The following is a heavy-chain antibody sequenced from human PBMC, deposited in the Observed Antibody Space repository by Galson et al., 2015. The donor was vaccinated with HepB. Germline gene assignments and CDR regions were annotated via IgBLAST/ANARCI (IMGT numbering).Heavy chain of an antibody. V-gene: IGHV3-66*01. CDR1: GIIVSSNY. Sequence: SLRLSCAASGIIVSSNYMSWVRQAPGKGLEWVSVLYSAGTSYYADSVKGRFTISRDNSKNTLYLQMNNLRAEDTAVYYCARERGAPLRFLEWSSWGQGTLVTVSS. D-gene: IGHD3-3*01. CDR2: LYSAGTS. CDR3: ARERGAPLRFLEWSS. J-gene: IGHJ5*02.